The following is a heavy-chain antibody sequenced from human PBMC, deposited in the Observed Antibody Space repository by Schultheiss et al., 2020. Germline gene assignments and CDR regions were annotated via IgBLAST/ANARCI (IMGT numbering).Heavy chain of an antibody. D-gene: IGHD3-22*01. CDR2: IYTSGST. J-gene: IGHJ6*02. Sequence: SETLSLTCTVSGGSISSGSYYWSWIRQPAGKGLEWIGRIYTSGSTNYNPSLKSRVTISVDTSKNQFSLKLSSVTAADTAVYYCARGGFIWYYYDSSGYHYGMDVWGQGTTVTVSS. CDR1: GGSISSGSYY. V-gene: IGHV4-61*02. CDR3: ARGGFIWYYYDSSGYHYGMDV.